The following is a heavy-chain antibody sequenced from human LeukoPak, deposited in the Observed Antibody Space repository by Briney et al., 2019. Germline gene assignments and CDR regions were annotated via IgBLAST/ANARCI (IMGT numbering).Heavy chain of an antibody. CDR3: ARATYFRNFDY. V-gene: IGHV4-30-4*08. CDR1: GGSFSGYY. D-gene: IGHD3-3*01. CDR2: IYYSGST. Sequence: SSETLSLTCAVYGGSFSGYYWSWIRQPPGKGLEWIGYIYYSGSTYYNPSLKSRVTISVDTSKNQFSLKLSSVTAADTAVYYCARATYFRNFDYWGQGTLVTVSS. J-gene: IGHJ4*02.